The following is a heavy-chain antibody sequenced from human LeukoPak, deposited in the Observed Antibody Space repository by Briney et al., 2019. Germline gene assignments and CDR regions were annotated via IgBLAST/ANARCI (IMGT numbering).Heavy chain of an antibody. CDR3: ASDVRPLMV. J-gene: IGHJ3*01. Sequence: SQTLSLTCTVSGGSISSGSYYWSWIRQPAGKGLEWIGRIYTSGSTNYNPSLKSRVTISVDTSKNQFSLKLSSVTAADTAVYYCASDVRPLMVWGQGTMVTVSS. V-gene: IGHV4-61*02. CDR1: GGSISSGSYY. CDR2: IYTSGST.